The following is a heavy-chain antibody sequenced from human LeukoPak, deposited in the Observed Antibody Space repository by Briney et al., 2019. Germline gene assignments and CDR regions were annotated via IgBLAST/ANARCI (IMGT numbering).Heavy chain of an antibody. CDR1: GGSISSYY. Sequence: PSETLSLTCTVSGGSISSYYWSWIRQPPGKGLEWIGYIYYSGSTNYNPSLKSRVTISVDTSKNQFSLKLSSVTAADTAVYYCGGSNNWFDPWGQGTLVTVSS. D-gene: IGHD3-10*01. CDR3: GGSNNWFDP. J-gene: IGHJ5*02. CDR2: IYYSGST. V-gene: IGHV4-59*08.